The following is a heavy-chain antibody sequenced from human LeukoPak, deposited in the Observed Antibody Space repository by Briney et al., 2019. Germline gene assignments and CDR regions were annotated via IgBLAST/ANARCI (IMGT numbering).Heavy chain of an antibody. V-gene: IGHV1-69*08. D-gene: IGHD1-26*01. CDR2: ITPIIDSA. J-gene: IGHJ5*02. CDR3: TRVNLRGSQYNWFDP. CDR1: GGTFRSHI. Sequence: ASVKVSCKTFGGTFRSHIFSWVRQAPGQGLEWMGKITPIIDSAKYSQKFRDRLTITGDSSSGTAYMELSSLTPEDTALYYCTRVNLRGSQYNWFDPWGQGTLVIVSS.